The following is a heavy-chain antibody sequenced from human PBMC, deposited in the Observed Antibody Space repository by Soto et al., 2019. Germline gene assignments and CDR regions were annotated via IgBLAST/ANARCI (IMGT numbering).Heavy chain of an antibody. D-gene: IGHD2-21*01. Sequence: ASVKVSCKASGYTFPSYEISWVRQAPGQSLEWMGWIRANNGNTAYAQNFLHRVTMTTDTSTSTVYMELRSLRSDDTAFYYCARKVWTRAGPFDSWGQGTLVTVSS. V-gene: IGHV1-18*04. CDR2: IRANNGNT. J-gene: IGHJ4*02. CDR3: ARKVWTRAGPFDS. CDR1: GYTFPSYE.